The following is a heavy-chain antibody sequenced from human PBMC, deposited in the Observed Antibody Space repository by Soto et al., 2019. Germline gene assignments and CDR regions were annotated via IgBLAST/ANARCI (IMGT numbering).Heavy chain of an antibody. CDR3: ATARIHCTSASCYTEFDY. D-gene: IGHD2-2*02. CDR2: IYYSGST. Sequence: QVQLQQSGPGLVKPSQTLSLTCTVSGGSISSRDYYWSWIRQPLGKGLEWIGYIYYSGSTYSSPSLKSRVAISVDTSKNQFSLSLSSVTAADTAVYFCATARIHCTSASCYTEFDYWGQGTLVTVSS. J-gene: IGHJ4*02. CDR1: GGSISSRDYY. V-gene: IGHV4-30-4*01.